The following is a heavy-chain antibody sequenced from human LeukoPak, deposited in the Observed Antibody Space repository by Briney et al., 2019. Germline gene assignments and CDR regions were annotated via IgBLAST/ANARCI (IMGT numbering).Heavy chain of an antibody. CDR1: GFTFSNAW. CDR3: TTPWVNLRGVDYFDY. V-gene: IGHV3-15*01. J-gene: IGHJ4*02. CDR2: IKSKTDGGTT. D-gene: IGHD3-10*01. Sequence: GGSLRLSCAASGFTFSNAWMSWVRQAPGKGLEWVGRIKSKTDGGTTDYAAPVKGRFTISRDDSKNTLYLQMNSLKTEDTAVYYCTTPWVNLRGVDYFDYWGQGTLVTVSS.